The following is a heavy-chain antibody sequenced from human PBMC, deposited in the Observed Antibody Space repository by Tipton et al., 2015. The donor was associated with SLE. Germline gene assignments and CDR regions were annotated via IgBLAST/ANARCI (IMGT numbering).Heavy chain of an antibody. J-gene: IGHJ3*02. CDR3: ATDGFDI. V-gene: IGHV1-24*01. CDR1: GYTLTEVS. CDR2: FYAEDGET. Sequence: QSGPEVKKPGASVKVSCKVSGYTLTEVSMHWVRQAPGEGREWMGGFYAEDGETFYAQKSQGKLTMTEDTSTDTAYMELSSLRAEDTAVYYCATDGFDIWGHGTMVTVTS.